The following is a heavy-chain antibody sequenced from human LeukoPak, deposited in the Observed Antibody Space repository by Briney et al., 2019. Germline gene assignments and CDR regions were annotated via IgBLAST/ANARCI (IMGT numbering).Heavy chain of an antibody. J-gene: IGHJ4*02. V-gene: IGHV3-23*01. D-gene: IGHD2-21*01. Sequence: GGSLRLSCAASGFTFSSHAMSWGRQAPGKGLEWVSTIGGSVGSTFYADSVKGRFTISRDSSKNTLYLQMNSLRAEDTAVYYCAKELYTRSTYLPFDYWGQGTLVTVSS. CDR3: AKELYTRSTYLPFDY. CDR2: IGGSVGST. CDR1: GFTFSSHA.